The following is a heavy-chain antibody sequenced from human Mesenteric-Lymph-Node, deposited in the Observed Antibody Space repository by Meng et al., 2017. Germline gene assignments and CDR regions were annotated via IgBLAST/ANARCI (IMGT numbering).Heavy chain of an antibody. CDR1: GYSFTRYW. CDR2: INPGDSDT. D-gene: IGHD3-22*01. Sequence: GESLKISCKNSGYSFTRYWIGWVSQMPGRGLEWMGIINPGDSDTRYSPSFQGQVTISADKSISTAYLQWSSRKASDTAMYYCAGTRVTTYPTLRYFDLWGRGTLVTVSS. J-gene: IGHJ2*01. CDR3: AGTRVTTYPTLRYFDL. V-gene: IGHV5-51*01.